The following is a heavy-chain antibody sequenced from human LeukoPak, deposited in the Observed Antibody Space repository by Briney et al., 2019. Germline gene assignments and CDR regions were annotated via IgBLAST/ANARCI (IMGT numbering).Heavy chain of an antibody. D-gene: IGHD3-10*01. J-gene: IGHJ4*02. CDR3: TTGRLLLWFGELLYFDY. Sequence: GGSLRLSCAASGFTFSNAWMSWVRQAPGKGLEWVGRIKSKTDGGTTDYAAPVKGRFTISRDDSKNTLYLQMNSLKTEDTAVYYCTTGRLLLWFGELLYFDYWGQGTLVTVSS. CDR2: IKSKTDGGTT. V-gene: IGHV3-15*01. CDR1: GFTFSNAW.